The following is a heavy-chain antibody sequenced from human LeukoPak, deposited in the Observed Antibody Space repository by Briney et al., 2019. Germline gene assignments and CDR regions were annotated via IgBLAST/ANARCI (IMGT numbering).Heavy chain of an antibody. J-gene: IGHJ3*02. CDR2: IYHSGST. D-gene: IGHD1-26*01. Sequence: SETLSLTCAVSGYSISSGYYWGWIRQPPGKGQEWIGSIYHSGSTYYNPSLKSRVTISVDTSKNQFSLKLSSVTAADTAVYYCAAPQVGATMDDAFDIWGQGTMVTVSS. CDR1: GYSISSGYY. V-gene: IGHV4-38-2*01. CDR3: AAPQVGATMDDAFDI.